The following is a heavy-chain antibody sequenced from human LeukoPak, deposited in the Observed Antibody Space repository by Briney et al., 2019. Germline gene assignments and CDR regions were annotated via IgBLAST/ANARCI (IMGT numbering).Heavy chain of an antibody. J-gene: IGHJ4*02. CDR1: GGSFSSGSYY. V-gene: IGHV4-61*02. D-gene: IGHD3-10*01. Sequence: SQTLSLTCTVSGGSFSSGSYYWSWIRQPAGMGLEWIGRIYTSGSTNYNPSLKSRVTISVDTSKNQDPLKLSSVTAADTAVYYCAIAPYYYGSGSYFFDYWGEGTLVTVSS. CDR3: AIAPYYYGSGSYFFDY. CDR2: IYTSGST.